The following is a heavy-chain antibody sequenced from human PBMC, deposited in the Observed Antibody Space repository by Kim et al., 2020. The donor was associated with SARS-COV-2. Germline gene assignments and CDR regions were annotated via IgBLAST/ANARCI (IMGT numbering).Heavy chain of an antibody. CDR3: ARDRVEMATILFPLFDY. Sequence: KGRLTTSRDNTQNTLYLQMNSLRAEDTAVYYCARDRVEMATILFPLFDYWGQGTLVTVSS. V-gene: IGHV3-30*01. J-gene: IGHJ4*02. D-gene: IGHD5-12*01.